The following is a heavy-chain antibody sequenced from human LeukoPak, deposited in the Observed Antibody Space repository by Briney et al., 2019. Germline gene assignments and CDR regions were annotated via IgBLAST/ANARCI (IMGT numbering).Heavy chain of an antibody. V-gene: IGHV4-39*01. CDR3: VGLMSLGTNRFDP. J-gene: IGHJ5*02. Sequence: SETLSLTCTVSGGSISSSNYYWNWIRQPPGKGLEWIGNIYYSGTTYYNPSLKGRVTISVDTSKNQFSLKLSSVTAADTAVYYCVGLMSLGTNRFDPWGQGTLVTVSS. D-gene: IGHD3-16*01. CDR2: IYYSGTT. CDR1: GGSISSSNYY.